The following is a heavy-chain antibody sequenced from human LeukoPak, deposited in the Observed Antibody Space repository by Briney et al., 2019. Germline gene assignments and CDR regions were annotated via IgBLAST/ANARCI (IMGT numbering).Heavy chain of an antibody. J-gene: IGHJ4*02. CDR1: GGSFSEYY. CDR2: INHSGST. Sequence: SETLSLTCAVYGGSFSEYYWSWLRQPPEKGLEWIGEINHSGSTNYNPSLKSRVTISVDTSKNQFSLKLTSVTAADTAVYYCARVLEGGWLFIFDYWGQGTLVTVSS. CDR3: ARVLEGGWLFIFDY. D-gene: IGHD6-19*01. V-gene: IGHV4-34*01.